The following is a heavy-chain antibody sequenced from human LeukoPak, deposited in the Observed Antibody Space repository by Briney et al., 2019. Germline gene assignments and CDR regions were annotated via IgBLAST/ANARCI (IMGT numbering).Heavy chain of an antibody. Sequence: ASVKVSCKASGYTFTDYYIHWVRQAPGQGLERMAWMNPNSGGTSYAQKFQGRVTMTRDTSISTGYMELSRLRFDDTAVYYCAINKAAKSLDYWGQGTLVTVSS. V-gene: IGHV1-2*02. J-gene: IGHJ4*02. CDR3: AINKAAKSLDY. CDR1: GYTFTDYY. D-gene: IGHD6-25*01. CDR2: MNPNSGGT.